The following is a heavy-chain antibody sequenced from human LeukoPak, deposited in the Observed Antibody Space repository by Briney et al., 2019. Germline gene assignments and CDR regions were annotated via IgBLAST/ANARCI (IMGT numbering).Heavy chain of an antibody. J-gene: IGHJ4*02. Sequence: ASVKVSCKASGYTFTSYYMHRVRQAPGQGLEWMGIINPSGGSTSYAQKFQGRVTMTRDTSTSTVYMELSSLRSEDTAVYYCARPRAIYGSGSYLFDYWGQGTLVTVSS. CDR1: GYTFTSYY. CDR2: INPSGGST. V-gene: IGHV1-46*03. D-gene: IGHD3-10*01. CDR3: ARPRAIYGSGSYLFDY.